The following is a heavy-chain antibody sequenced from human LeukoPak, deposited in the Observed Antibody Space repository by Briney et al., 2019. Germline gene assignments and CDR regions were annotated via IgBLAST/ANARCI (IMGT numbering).Heavy chain of an antibody. J-gene: IGHJ4*02. CDR2: MNEDGSGT. V-gene: IGHV3-7*01. CDR3: VRESRSGSYSGY. CDR1: GFSIRSSW. D-gene: IGHD1-26*01. Sequence: GGSLRLSCAVSGFSIRSSWMSWVRQTPGKGLEWVADMNEDGSGTYYVDSVKGRFTVSRDNAKNSLYLQMNSLRAEDTAVYYCVRESRSGSYSGYWGQGTLVTVSS.